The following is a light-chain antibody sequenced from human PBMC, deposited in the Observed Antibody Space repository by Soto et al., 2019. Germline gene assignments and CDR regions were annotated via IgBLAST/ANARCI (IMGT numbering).Light chain of an antibody. J-gene: IGKJ4*01. CDR3: HQCATSPLT. CDR2: DAS. V-gene: IGKV3-20*01. Sequence: EIVLTQSPGTLSLSPGERATLSCRASQTVDNNYLAWYQQKPGQAPRLLIDDASNMATGIPDRFSATGSGTDFTLTISSLEPEDFAVYYCHQCATSPLTFGGGTKVEIK. CDR1: QTVDNNY.